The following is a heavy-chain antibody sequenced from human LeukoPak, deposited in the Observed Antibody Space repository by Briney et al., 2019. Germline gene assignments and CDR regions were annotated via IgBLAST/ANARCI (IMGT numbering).Heavy chain of an antibody. CDR2: IIPIFGTA. Sequence: SVKVTCKASGGTFSSYPISWLRPAPAQGLEWVGGIIPIFGTANYAQKVKGRVTITADESTSTAYMELSSLRSEDTAVYYCAREGGGSGGSCNGDWFDPWGQGTLVTVSS. D-gene: IGHD2-15*01. CDR1: GGTFSSYP. CDR3: AREGGGSGGSCNGDWFDP. V-gene: IGHV1-69*01. J-gene: IGHJ5*02.